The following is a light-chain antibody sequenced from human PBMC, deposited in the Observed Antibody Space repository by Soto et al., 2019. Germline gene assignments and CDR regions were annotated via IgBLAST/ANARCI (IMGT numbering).Light chain of an antibody. CDR2: DAS. V-gene: IGKV3-11*01. CDR3: QQRSNWPSWT. Sequence: EIVLTQSPATLSSSPGERATLSCRASQSVSSYLAWYQQKPGQAPRLLIYDASNRATGIPARFSGSGSGTDFTLTISSLEPEDFAVYYCQQRSNWPSWTFGQGTKVDIK. CDR1: QSVSSY. J-gene: IGKJ1*01.